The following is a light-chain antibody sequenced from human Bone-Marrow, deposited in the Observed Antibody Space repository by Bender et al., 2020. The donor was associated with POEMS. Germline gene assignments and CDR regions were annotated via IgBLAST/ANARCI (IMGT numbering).Light chain of an antibody. V-gene: IGLV3-21*02. CDR3: QVWDSGSNSV. Sequence: SYVLTQPPSVSVAPGQTATITCGGNNIGSKSVHWYQQKPGQAPVLVVYDDRDRPSGIPERFSGSNSGSTATLTISRVEAGDEAGYCCQVWDSGSNSVIGTGTKVTVL. CDR2: DDR. J-gene: IGLJ1*01. CDR1: NIGSKS.